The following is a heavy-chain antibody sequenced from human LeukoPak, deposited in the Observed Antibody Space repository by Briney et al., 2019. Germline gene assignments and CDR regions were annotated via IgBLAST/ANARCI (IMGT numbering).Heavy chain of an antibody. J-gene: IGHJ3*02. Sequence: PGGSLRLSGAVSGFTFSSYLMHWVRQAPGKGLVWLSRINSDGSSTSYADSVKGRFTISRDNAKNTLYLQMNSLRAEDTAVYYCASWVRRELAFDIWGQGTMVTVSS. CDR3: ASWVRRELAFDI. CDR2: INSDGSST. V-gene: IGHV3-74*01. D-gene: IGHD3-10*01. CDR1: GFTFSSYL.